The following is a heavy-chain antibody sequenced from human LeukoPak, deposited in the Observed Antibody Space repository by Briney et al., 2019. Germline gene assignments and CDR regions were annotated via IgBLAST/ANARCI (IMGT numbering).Heavy chain of an antibody. CDR3: ARHYDSSGYYYDAFDI. CDR2: IDPSDSYT. D-gene: IGHD3-22*01. J-gene: IGHJ3*02. CDR1: GYSFTTYW. V-gene: IGHV5-10-1*01. Sequence: PGESLKISCKGSGYSFTTYWIGWVRQMPGKGLEWMGRIDPSDSYTNYSPSFQGHVTISADKSISTAYLQWSSLKASDTAMYYCARHYDSSGYYYDAFDIWGQGTMVTVSS.